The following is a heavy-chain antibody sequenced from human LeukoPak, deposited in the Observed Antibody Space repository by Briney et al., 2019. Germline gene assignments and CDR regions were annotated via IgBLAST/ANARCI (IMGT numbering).Heavy chain of an antibody. CDR1: GGSFSGYY. V-gene: IGHV4-34*01. J-gene: IGHJ3*02. CDR3: ARHDGYCSGGSCYLGSAFGI. CDR2: INHSGST. D-gene: IGHD2-15*01. Sequence: PSETLSLTCAVYGGSFSGYYWSWIRQPPGKGLEWIGEINHSGSTNYNPSLKSRVTISVDTSKNQFSLKLSSVTAADTAVYYCARHDGYCSGGSCYLGSAFGIWGQGTMVTVSS.